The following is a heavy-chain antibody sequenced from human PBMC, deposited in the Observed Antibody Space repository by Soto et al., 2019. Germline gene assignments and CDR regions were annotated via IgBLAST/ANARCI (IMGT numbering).Heavy chain of an antibody. CDR2: INPSGGST. CDR3: ARDSESIAAAGSAYYYGMDV. V-gene: IGHV1-46*01. CDR1: GYTFTSYY. J-gene: IGHJ6*02. D-gene: IGHD6-13*01. Sequence: QVQLVQSGAEVKKPGASVKVSCKASGYTFTSYYMHWVRQAPRQGLEWMGIINPSGGSTSYAQKFQGRVTMTRDTSTSTVYMEPSSLRSEDTAVYYCARDSESIAAAGSAYYYGMDVWGQGTTVTVSS.